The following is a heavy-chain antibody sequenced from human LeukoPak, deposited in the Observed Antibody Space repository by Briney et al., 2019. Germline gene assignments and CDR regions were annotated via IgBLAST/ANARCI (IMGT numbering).Heavy chain of an antibody. Sequence: GKSLRLSCAASGFTFSSYGMHWVRQAPGKGLEWVAFIRYDGSNKYYADSVKGRFTISRDNSKNTLYLQMNSLRAEDTAVYYCAKDCTDSSGYYDAFDIWGQGTMVTVSS. CDR3: AKDCTDSSGYYDAFDI. D-gene: IGHD3-22*01. V-gene: IGHV3-30*02. J-gene: IGHJ3*02. CDR1: GFTFSSYG. CDR2: IRYDGSNK.